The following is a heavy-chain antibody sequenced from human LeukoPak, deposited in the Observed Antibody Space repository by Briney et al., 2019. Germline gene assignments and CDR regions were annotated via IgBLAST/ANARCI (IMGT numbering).Heavy chain of an antibody. D-gene: IGHD3-10*01. CDR1: GFTFSGSA. Sequence: PGGSLRLSCAASGFTFSGSALHWVRQASGKGLEWVGRIRSTANGYATAYAASVKGRFTISRDDSKNTAYLQMNSLRVEDTAVYYCAKLAKYFYGSETYFFFEHWGQGTPVTASS. CDR2: IRSTANGYAT. CDR3: AKLAKYFYGSETYFFFEH. J-gene: IGHJ4*02. V-gene: IGHV3-73*01.